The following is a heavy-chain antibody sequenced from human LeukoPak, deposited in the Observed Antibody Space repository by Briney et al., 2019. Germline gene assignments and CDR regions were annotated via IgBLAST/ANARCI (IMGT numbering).Heavy chain of an antibody. J-gene: IGHJ6*03. Sequence: SETLSLTCTVSGGSISSGDYYWSWIRQPPGKGLEWIGYIYYSGSTYYNPSLKSRVTISVDTSKNQFSLKLSSVTAADTAVYYCARHLKYRGGYYYYYYMDVWGKGTTVTVSS. V-gene: IGHV4-30-4*01. CDR3: ARHLKYRGGYYYYYYMDV. CDR2: IYYSGST. D-gene: IGHD3-10*01. CDR1: GGSISSGDYY.